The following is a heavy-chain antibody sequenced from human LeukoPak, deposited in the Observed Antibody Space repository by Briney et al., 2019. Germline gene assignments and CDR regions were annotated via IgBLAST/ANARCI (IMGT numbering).Heavy chain of an antibody. D-gene: IGHD6-6*01. J-gene: IGHJ3*02. CDR2: IGTAGDT. CDR3: ARAYHSSSSEAFDI. V-gene: IGHV3-13*01. CDR1: GFTFSIYD. Sequence: GGSLRLSCAASGFTFSIYDMHWVRQATGKGLEWVSAIGTAGDTYYPGSVKGRFTISRENAKNSLYLQMNSLRAEDTAVYYCARAYHSSSSEAFDIWGQGTMVTVSS.